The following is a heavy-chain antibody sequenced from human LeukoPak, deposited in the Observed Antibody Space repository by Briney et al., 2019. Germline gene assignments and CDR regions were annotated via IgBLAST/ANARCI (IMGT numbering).Heavy chain of an antibody. CDR1: GGSFSGYY. Sequence: SETLSLTCAVYGGSFSGYYWSWIRQPPGKGLEWIGEINHSGSANYNPSLKSRVTISVDTSKNQFSLKLSSVIAADTAVYYCAGQGCSGCVRPIRNWFDPWGQGTLVTVSS. CDR3: AGQGCSGCVRPIRNWFDP. V-gene: IGHV4-34*01. D-gene: IGHD6-19*01. J-gene: IGHJ5*02. CDR2: INHSGSA.